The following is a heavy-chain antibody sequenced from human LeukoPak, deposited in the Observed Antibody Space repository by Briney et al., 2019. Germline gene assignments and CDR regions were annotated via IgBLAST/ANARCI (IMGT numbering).Heavy chain of an antibody. D-gene: IGHD5-24*01. CDR3: ARQRGRWLQLSWFDP. J-gene: IGHJ5*02. Sequence: TASETLSLTCTVSGGSISSYYWSWIRQPPGKGLEWLGYIYYSGSTNYNPSLKSRVTISVDTSKNQFSLKLSSVTAADTAVYYCARQRGRWLQLSWFDPWGQGTLVIVSS. CDR1: GGSISSYY. CDR2: IYYSGST. V-gene: IGHV4-59*08.